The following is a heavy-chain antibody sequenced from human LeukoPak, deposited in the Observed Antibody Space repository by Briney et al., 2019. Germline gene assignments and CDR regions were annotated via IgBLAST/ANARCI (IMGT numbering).Heavy chain of an antibody. D-gene: IGHD3-10*01. CDR1: GFTFRSYW. J-gene: IGHJ4*02. CDR2: IKQDGNER. CDR3: TREYYYGSGSYYAGY. V-gene: IGHV3-7*04. Sequence: GGSLRLSCAASGFTFRSYWMSWVRQAPGKGLEWVANIKQDGNERYYVDSVKGRFTISRDNAKNSLYLQMNSLRAEDTAVYCCTREYYYGSGSYYAGYWGQGTLVTVSS.